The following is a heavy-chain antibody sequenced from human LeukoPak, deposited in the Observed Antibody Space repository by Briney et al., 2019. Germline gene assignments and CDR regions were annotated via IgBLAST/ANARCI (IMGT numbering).Heavy chain of an antibody. V-gene: IGHV3-23*01. J-gene: IGHJ4*02. CDR2: ISGSGGST. CDR3: AKGGFGRPFDY. D-gene: IGHD3-10*01. Sequence: GGSLRLSCAASGFTFSSYGMSWVRQAPGKGLEWVSAISGSGGSTYYADSVKGRFTISRDNSKNTLFLQMDSLRAEDTAVYYCAKGGFGRPFDYWGQGTLVTVSS. CDR1: GFTFSSYG.